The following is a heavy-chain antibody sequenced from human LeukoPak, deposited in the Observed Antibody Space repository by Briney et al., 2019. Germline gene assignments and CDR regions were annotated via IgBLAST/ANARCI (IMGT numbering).Heavy chain of an antibody. CDR1: GYTFTSYD. CDR2: MNPNSGNT. D-gene: IGHD3-16*02. Sequence: ASVKVSCKASGYTFTSYDINWVRQAPGQGLEWMGWMNPNSGNTGYAQKFQGRVTITTDESTSTAYMELSSLRSEDTAVYYCARGGRWGSYRDYYFDYWGQGTLVTVSS. V-gene: IGHV1-8*01. J-gene: IGHJ4*02. CDR3: ARGGRWGSYRDYYFDY.